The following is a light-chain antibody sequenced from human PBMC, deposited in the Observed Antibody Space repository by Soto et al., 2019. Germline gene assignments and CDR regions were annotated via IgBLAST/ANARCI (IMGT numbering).Light chain of an antibody. V-gene: IGKV4-1*01. J-gene: IGKJ4*01. Sequence: DILMTQSPESLTVSLGDRATINCRSSQSVLYSSNNKNYLAWYQHKPGQPPKLLIYWASTRDSGVPDRFSGSGSGTDSTLTISSLQAEDVAVYSCQQYYRTPITFGGGTKVDIK. CDR2: WAS. CDR3: QQYYRTPIT. CDR1: QSVLYSSNNKNY.